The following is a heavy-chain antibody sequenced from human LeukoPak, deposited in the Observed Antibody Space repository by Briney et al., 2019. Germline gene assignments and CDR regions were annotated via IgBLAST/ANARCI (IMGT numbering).Heavy chain of an antibody. CDR1: GGSISSSSYY. CDR2: LSQSGSA. V-gene: IGHV4-39*07. CDR3: ARDRAGATDFDY. J-gene: IGHJ4*02. D-gene: IGHD1-26*01. Sequence: SETLSLTCTVSGGSISSSSYYWGWIRQPPGKGLEWIGSLSQSGSAFYNPSLKSQVTISLDTSKNQFSLKLRSVTAADTAVYYCARDRAGATDFDYWGQGTLVTVSS.